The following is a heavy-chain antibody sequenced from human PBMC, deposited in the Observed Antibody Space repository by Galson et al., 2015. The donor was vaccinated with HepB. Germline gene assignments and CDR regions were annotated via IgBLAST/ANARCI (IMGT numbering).Heavy chain of an antibody. CDR1: GFSFSDYY. D-gene: IGHD6-19*01. J-gene: IGHJ4*02. V-gene: IGHV3-11*01. CDR3: AKDILEAGLFFDY. Sequence: SLRLSCAASGFSFSDYYMSWIRQAPGKGLEWVSYTNPSGSGIYYADSVKSRFSISRDNAQNLLYLQMNSLRAEDTAVYYCAKDILEAGLFFDYWGQGTLVTVSS. CDR2: TNPSGSGI.